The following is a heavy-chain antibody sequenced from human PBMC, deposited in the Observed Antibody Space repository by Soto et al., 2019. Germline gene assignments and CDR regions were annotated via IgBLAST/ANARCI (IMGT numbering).Heavy chain of an antibody. CDR3: ARTNYYNSSGYYYAIDY. CDR2: IHYSGGT. D-gene: IGHD3-22*01. Sequence: SETLSLTCTVSGDSISSHGSYWTWIRQLSEKGLAWLGHIHYSGGTYYNPSLKSRIAASLDTSKSQFSLKLNSVTAADTAVYYCARTNYYNSSGYYYAIDYWGQGTLVTVSS. J-gene: IGHJ4*02. CDR1: GDSISSHGSY. V-gene: IGHV4-31*03.